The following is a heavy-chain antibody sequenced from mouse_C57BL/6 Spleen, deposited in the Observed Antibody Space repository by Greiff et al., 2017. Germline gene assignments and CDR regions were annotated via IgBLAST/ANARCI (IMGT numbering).Heavy chain of an antibody. V-gene: IGHV1-82*01. CDR3: ASLYERDY. J-gene: IGHJ2*01. CDR1: GYAFSSSW. D-gene: IGHD1-3*01. CDR2: IYPGDGDT. Sequence: VQVVESGPELVKPGASVKISCKASGYAFSSSWMNWVKQRPGKGLEWIGRIYPGDGDTNYNGKFKGKATLTADKSSSTAYMQLSSLTSEDSAVYFCASLYERDYWGQGTTLTVSS.